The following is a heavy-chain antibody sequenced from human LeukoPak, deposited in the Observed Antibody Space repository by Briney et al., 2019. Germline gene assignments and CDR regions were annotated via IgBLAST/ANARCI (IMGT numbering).Heavy chain of an antibody. CDR3: ARALTYCSSTSCGPGYFDY. J-gene: IGHJ4*02. Sequence: GGSLRLSCAASGFTFDDCGMSWVRQAPGKGLEWVSGINWNGGSTGYADSVKGRFTISRDNAKNSLYLQMNSLRAEDTALYYCARALTYCSSTSCGPGYFDYWGQGTLVTVSS. CDR2: INWNGGST. CDR1: GFTFDDCG. V-gene: IGHV3-20*04. D-gene: IGHD2-2*01.